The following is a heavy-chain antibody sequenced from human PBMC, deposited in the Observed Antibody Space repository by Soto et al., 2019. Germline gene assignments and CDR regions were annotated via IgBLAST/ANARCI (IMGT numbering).Heavy chain of an antibody. CDR1: GFTVSSYW. V-gene: IGHV3-7*01. CDR2: IKQDGSEK. J-gene: IGHJ6*02. CDR3: AMRYYYYGMAV. Sequence: PGGSLRLSCAASGFTVSSYWMSWVRQAPGKGLEWVANIKQDGSEKYYVDSVKGRFTISRDNAKNSLYLQMNSLRAEDTAVYYCAMRYYYYGMAVWGQGTLVTVSS.